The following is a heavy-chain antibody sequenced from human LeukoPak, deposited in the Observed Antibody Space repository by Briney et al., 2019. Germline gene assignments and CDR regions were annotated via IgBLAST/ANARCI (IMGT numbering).Heavy chain of an antibody. CDR3: AKVSYYDFWSAHLDN. Sequence: PGGPLRLSCTTSGFGSKNYAMSWVRQAPGKGLEWVSAISDSGGNTYYADSVKGRFTISRDNSKNTLYLQMNSLRAEDTAVYYCAKVSYYDFWSAHLDNWGQGTLVTVSS. CDR1: GFGSKNYA. D-gene: IGHD3-3*01. CDR2: ISDSGGNT. J-gene: IGHJ4*02. V-gene: IGHV3-23*01.